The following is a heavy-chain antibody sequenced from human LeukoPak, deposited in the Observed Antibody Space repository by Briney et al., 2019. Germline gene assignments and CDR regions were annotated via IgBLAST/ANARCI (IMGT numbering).Heavy chain of an antibody. V-gene: IGHV1-8*01. Sequence: ASVKVSCKASGYTFTSYDINWVRQATGQGLEWMGWMNPNSGNTGYAQKFQGRVTMARNTSISTAYMELSSLRSEDTAVYYCATAGRITTFEVAPYDFNYWGQGTLVTVSS. D-gene: IGHD3-3*01. CDR1: GYTFTSYD. CDR3: ATAGRITTFEVAPYDFNY. J-gene: IGHJ4*02. CDR2: MNPNSGNT.